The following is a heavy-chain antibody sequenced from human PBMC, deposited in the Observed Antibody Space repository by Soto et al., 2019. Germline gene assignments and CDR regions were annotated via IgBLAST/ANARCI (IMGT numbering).Heavy chain of an antibody. V-gene: IGHV5-10-1*01. Sequence: PGESLKISCEGSGYSFTTYWISWVRQMPGKGLEWMGKIDPSDSYTSYSPSFQGHVIISADKSITTAYLQWSSLKASDTAIYYCARHEGTSGWFDPWGQGTLVTISS. J-gene: IGHJ5*02. CDR1: GYSFTTYW. CDR3: ARHEGTSGWFDP. D-gene: IGHD1-1*01. CDR2: IDPSDSYT.